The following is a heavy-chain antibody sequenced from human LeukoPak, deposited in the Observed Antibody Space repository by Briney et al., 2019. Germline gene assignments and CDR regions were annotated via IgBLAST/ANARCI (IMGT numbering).Heavy chain of an antibody. J-gene: IGHJ4*02. CDR2: IIPIFGTA. D-gene: IGHD3-22*01. Sequence: SVKVSCKASGGTFSSYAISWVRQAPGQWLESMGGIIPIFGTANYAQKFQGRVTITADESTSTAYMELSSLRSEDTAVYYCAREGYYYDSSGYYYANRFDYWGQGTLVTVSS. CDR3: AREGYYYDSSGYYYANRFDY. V-gene: IGHV1-69*01. CDR1: GGTFSSYA.